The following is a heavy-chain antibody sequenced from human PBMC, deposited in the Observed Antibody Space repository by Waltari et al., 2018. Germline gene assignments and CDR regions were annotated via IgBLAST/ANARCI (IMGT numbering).Heavy chain of an antibody. CDR3: ARGGAYCSSTSCYTLGAYYYYGRDV. D-gene: IGHD2-2*02. Sequence: QVQLVQSGAEVKKPGASVKVSCKASGYTFTSYDINWVRQATGQGLEWMGWMNPNSGNTGYAQKFQGRVTMTRNTSISTAYMELSSLRSEDTAVYYCARGGAYCSSTSCYTLGAYYYYGRDVWGQGTTVTVS. CDR1: GYTFTSYD. J-gene: IGHJ6*02. CDR2: MNPNSGNT. V-gene: IGHV1-8*01.